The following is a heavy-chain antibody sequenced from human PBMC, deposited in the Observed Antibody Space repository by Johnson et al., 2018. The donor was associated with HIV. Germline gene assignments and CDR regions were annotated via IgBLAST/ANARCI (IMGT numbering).Heavy chain of an antibody. J-gene: IGHJ3*01. CDR3: ARAGLKQQVVYAFDF. D-gene: IGHD6-13*01. CDR2: ISGSGGST. Sequence: QLVESGGGLVQPGGSLRLSCAASRFTFSNYAMNWVRQAPGKGLEWVSGISGSGGSTYYADSVKGRFTISRDNSKNTLWLQMNSLRPEDTAVYYCARAGLKQQVVYAFDFWAQGTMVTVSS. V-gene: IGHV3-23*04. CDR1: RFTFSNYA.